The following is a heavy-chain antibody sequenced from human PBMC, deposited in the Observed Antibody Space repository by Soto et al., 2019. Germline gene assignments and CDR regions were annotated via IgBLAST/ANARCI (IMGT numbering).Heavy chain of an antibody. Sequence: QVQLVESGGGVVQPGRSPRLSCAASAFIFSNFGMHWVRQAPDKGVEWVAAISSDGGDKYYSHSVKDRFTISRDNSKNTLFLQMNRLRVEDTAVYYCEKGSEVARQELDHWGQGILVTVSS. CDR3: EKGSEVARQELDH. CDR1: AFIFSNFG. D-gene: IGHD3-3*01. CDR2: ISSDGGDK. J-gene: IGHJ4*02. V-gene: IGHV3-30*18.